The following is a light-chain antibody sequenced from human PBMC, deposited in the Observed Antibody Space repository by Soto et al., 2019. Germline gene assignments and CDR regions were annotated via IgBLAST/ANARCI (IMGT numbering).Light chain of an antibody. Sequence: EIVMTQSPATLSVSPGERATLSCRASQSVSSNLAWFQQKPGQAPRLLIYGASTRDTGIPARFSGSGSGTEFTLTISSLQRDDFATYYCQQYKTYLTFGQGTRLEIK. CDR2: GAS. J-gene: IGKJ5*01. V-gene: IGKV3-15*01. CDR1: QSVSSN. CDR3: QQYKTYLT.